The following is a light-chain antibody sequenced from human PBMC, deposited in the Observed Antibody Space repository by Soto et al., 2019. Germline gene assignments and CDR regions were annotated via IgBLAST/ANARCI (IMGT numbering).Light chain of an antibody. Sequence: DIQMTQSPSTLSASVGDRVTITCRASQSISTWLAWYQQKQGRAPNLLIYDASRLQSGVPSRFSGSGGGTDFTLSISSVQPEDFATYFCQQSYMDPITFGQGTRLEIK. J-gene: IGKJ5*01. CDR2: DAS. CDR1: QSISTW. V-gene: IGKV1-5*01. CDR3: QQSYMDPIT.